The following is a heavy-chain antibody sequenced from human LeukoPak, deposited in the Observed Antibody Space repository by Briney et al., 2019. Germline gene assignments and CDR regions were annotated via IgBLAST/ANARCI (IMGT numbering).Heavy chain of an antibody. D-gene: IGHD3-10*01. J-gene: IGHJ3*02. CDR1: GYTLTELS. CDR2: FDPEDAET. Sequence: ASVEVSCMVSGYTLTELSMHWVRQAPGKGLEWMGGFDPEDAETIYAQKFQGRVTMTEDTSTDTAYMELSSLRSEDTAVYYCATLNTMADAFDIWGQGTMVTVSS. CDR3: ATLNTMADAFDI. V-gene: IGHV1-24*01.